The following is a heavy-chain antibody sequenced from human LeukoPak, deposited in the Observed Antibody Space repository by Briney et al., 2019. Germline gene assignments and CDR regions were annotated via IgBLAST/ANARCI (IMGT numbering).Heavy chain of an antibody. CDR3: ARSHYSDDYVLDQ. J-gene: IGHJ4*02. CDR1: GFTFTNYD. CDR2: ISTTGDT. D-gene: IGHD3/OR15-3a*01. Sequence: GGSLRLSCAVSGFTFTNYDIHWVRQATGKGLEWVAAISTTGDTHYMASVKGRFILSREDGKNSVNLHMNSLRAGDTAVYYCARSHYSDDYVLDQWGQGTLVIVSS. V-gene: IGHV3-13*04.